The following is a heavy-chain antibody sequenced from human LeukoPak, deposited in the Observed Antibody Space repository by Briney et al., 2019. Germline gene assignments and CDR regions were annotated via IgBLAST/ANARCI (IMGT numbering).Heavy chain of an antibody. CDR2: IKQDGSER. CDR3: ATSSASSGND. V-gene: IGHV3-7*01. D-gene: IGHD3-22*01. J-gene: IGHJ4*02. Sequence: GGSLRLSCAASGFIFSNRWMSWVRQAPGKGLEWEANIKQDGSERYYVDSVKGRFTISRDNAKNSLYLEMNSLRVEDTALYYCATSSASSGNDWGQGTLVTVSS. CDR1: GFIFSNRW.